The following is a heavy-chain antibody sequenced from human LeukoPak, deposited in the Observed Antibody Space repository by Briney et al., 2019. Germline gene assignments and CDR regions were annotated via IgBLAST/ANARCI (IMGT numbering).Heavy chain of an antibody. J-gene: IGHJ4*02. CDR1: GYTFTSYD. V-gene: IGHV1-8*01. D-gene: IGHD5-12*01. Sequence: GASVRVSCKASGYTFTSYDINWVRQATGQGLEWMGWMNPNSGNTGYAQKFQGRVTMTRNTSISTAYMELSSLRSEDTAVYYCARGSMRLRGTFDYWGQGTLVTVSS. CDR3: ARGSMRLRGTFDY. CDR2: MNPNSGNT.